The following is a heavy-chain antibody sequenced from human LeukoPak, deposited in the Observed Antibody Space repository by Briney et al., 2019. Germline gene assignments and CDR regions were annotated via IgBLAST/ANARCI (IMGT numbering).Heavy chain of an antibody. V-gene: IGHV4-39*07. Sequence: SETLSLTCTVSGGSISSSTYYWGWIRQPPGKGLEWIGSIYYSGSTYYNPSLKSRVTISVDTSKNQFSLKLSSVTAADTAVYYCARWWDYGGSRWFDPWGQGALVTVSS. CDR2: IYYSGST. CDR3: ARWWDYGGSRWFDP. D-gene: IGHD4-17*01. J-gene: IGHJ5*02. CDR1: GGSISSSTYY.